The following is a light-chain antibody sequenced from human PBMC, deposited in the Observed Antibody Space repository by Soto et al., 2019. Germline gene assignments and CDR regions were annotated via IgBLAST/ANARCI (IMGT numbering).Light chain of an antibody. CDR3: QQYNNWPRT. J-gene: IGKJ2*01. CDR2: GAS. Sequence: EIVMTQSPATLSVSPGERATVSCRASQSVSSNLAWYQQKPGQAPRLLINGASTRATGIPARFSGSGSGTEFTLTIGSLQSEDFAVYQCQQYNNWPRTFGQGTKLEIK. CDR1: QSVSSN. V-gene: IGKV3-15*01.